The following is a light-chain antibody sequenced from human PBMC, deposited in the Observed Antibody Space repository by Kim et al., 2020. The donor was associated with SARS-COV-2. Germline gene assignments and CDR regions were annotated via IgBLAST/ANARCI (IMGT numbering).Light chain of an antibody. J-gene: IGKJ2*01. CDR2: GAS. CDR1: QSVSSSY. CDR3: QQYDSSPNT. V-gene: IGKV3-20*01. Sequence: EIVLTQSPGTLSLSPGERATLSCRASQSVSSSYLAWYQQKPGQAPRLLIYGASSRATGIPDRFSGSGSGTDFTLTISRLEPEDFAVYYCQQYDSSPNTFGQWTKLELK.